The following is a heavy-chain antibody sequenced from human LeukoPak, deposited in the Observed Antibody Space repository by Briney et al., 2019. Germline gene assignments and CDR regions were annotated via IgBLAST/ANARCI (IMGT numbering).Heavy chain of an antibody. Sequence: SETLSLTCTVSGGSISSGGYYWSWIRQHPGKGLEWIGYIYYSGSTYYNPSLKGRVTISVDTSKNQFSLKLSSVTAADTAVYYCARVYGDYLNWFDPWGQGTLVTVSS. CDR3: ARVYGDYLNWFDP. J-gene: IGHJ5*02. D-gene: IGHD4-17*01. V-gene: IGHV4-31*03. CDR2: IYYSGST. CDR1: GGSISSGGYY.